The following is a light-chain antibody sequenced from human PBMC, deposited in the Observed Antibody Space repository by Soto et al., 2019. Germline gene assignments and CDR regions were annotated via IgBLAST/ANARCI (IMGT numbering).Light chain of an antibody. J-gene: IGLJ2*01. CDR3: CSYAGSYTFV. Sequence: QSALTQPRSVSGSPGQSVTISCTGTSSDVGGYDYVSWYQQHPGKAPQLIIYDVSERPSGVPERFSGSKSGNTASLTISGLQAEDEADYYCCSYAGSYTFVFGGGTQLTVL. V-gene: IGLV2-11*01. CDR1: SSDVGGYDY. CDR2: DVS.